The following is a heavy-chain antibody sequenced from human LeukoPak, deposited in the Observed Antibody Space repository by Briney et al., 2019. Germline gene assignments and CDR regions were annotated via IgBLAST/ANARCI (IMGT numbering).Heavy chain of an antibody. CDR3: ARDGASIAAAGSGSDY. CDR1: GFTFSSYW. J-gene: IGHJ4*02. V-gene: IGHV3-7*01. D-gene: IGHD6-13*01. Sequence: PGGSLRLSCAASGFTFSSYWMSWVRQAPGKGLEWVANIKQDGSEKYYVDSVKGRFTISRDNAKNSLYLQMNSLRAEDTAVYYCARDGASIAAAGSGSDYWGQGTLVTVSS. CDR2: IKQDGSEK.